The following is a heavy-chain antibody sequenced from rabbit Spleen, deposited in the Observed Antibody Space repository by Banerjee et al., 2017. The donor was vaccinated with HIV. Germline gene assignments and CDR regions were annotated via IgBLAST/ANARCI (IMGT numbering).Heavy chain of an antibody. J-gene: IGHJ4*01. CDR1: GFSFSSSDY. D-gene: IGHD1-1*01. Sequence: QSLEESGGDLVKPGASLTLTCTASGFSFSSSDYMCWVRQAPGKGLELIACIASSSSGFTSSAAWAKSRFTCSKNSSTTVTMQKTSMPAADKTAYYCARGLTDVIEWNYGWWGPGTLVTVS. CDR2: IASSSSGFT. V-gene: IGHV1S40*01. CDR3: ARGLTDVIEWNYGW.